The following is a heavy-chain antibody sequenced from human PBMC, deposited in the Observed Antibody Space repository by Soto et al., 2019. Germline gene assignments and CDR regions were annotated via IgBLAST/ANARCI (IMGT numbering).Heavy chain of an antibody. J-gene: IGHJ6*02. CDR1: GLSVSTNF. V-gene: IGHV3-53*01. Sequence: GESLKISCAASGLSVSTNFMSWVRQAPGKGLEWLAVIYSGGKTFYADSVKGRFTISKDNSKNTLSLQMNSLRAEDTAVYYCTRDAPGERPYYCYYYGRDVWGQGTTVTVSS. CDR3: TRDAPGERPYYCYYYGRDV. CDR2: IYSGGKT.